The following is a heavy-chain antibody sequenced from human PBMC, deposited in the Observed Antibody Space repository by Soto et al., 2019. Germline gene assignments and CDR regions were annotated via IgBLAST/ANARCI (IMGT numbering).Heavy chain of an antibody. CDR1: GFSISSDW. Sequence: GGSLRLSCTASGFSISSDWMNWVGQAPGKGLEWVAILKKDGSEEFYVDSVKGRFTISRDNAKNSVYLQMNSLRAEDTAVYYCVGGSGLLIDYWGQGTLATVSS. CDR2: LKKDGSEE. CDR3: VGGSGLLIDY. J-gene: IGHJ4*02. V-gene: IGHV3-7*03. D-gene: IGHD3-22*01.